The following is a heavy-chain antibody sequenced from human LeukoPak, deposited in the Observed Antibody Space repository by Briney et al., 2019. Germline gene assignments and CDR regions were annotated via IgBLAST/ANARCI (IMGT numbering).Heavy chain of an antibody. CDR2: IYYSGST. V-gene: IGHV4-59*01. J-gene: IGHJ6*02. CDR1: GGSISSYY. CDR3: ARGNGGGYYYGMDV. D-gene: IGHD2-15*01. Sequence: SETLSHTCTVSGGSISSYYWSWIRQPPGKGLEWIGYIYYSGSTNYNPSLKSRVTISVDTSKNQFSLKLSSVTAADTAVYYCARGNGGGYYYGMDVWGQGTTVTVSS.